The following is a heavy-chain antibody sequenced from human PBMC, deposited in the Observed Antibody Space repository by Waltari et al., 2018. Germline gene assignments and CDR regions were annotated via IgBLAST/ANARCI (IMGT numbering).Heavy chain of an antibody. J-gene: IGHJ4*02. CDR1: GFPFSSYD. D-gene: IGHD4-17*01. CDR2: LYYDGSNK. V-gene: IGHV3-30*18. Sequence: QVQLVESGGGVVQPGESLRLSCAVSGFPFSSYDMHWLRQAPGKGVEWVALLYYDGSNKYYADSVKGRFTVSRDNSKDTLYLQMNSLRPEDTAMYYCAKDPRSRADYLAHFEYWGQGTLVTVSS. CDR3: AKDPRSRADYLAHFEY.